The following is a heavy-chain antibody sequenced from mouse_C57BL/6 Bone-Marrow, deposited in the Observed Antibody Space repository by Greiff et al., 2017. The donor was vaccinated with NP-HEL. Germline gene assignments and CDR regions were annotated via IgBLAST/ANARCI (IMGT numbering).Heavy chain of an antibody. CDR3: ARMEMGDNPWFAY. CDR2: IWWDDDK. Sequence: QVTLKESGPGILQPSQTLSLTCSFSGFSLSTFGMGVGWIRQPSGQGLEWLAHIWWDDDKYYNPALKSRLTRPKDTSKNQVSLKIANVDTADTSAYYCARMEMGDNPWFAYWGQGTLVTVSA. V-gene: IGHV8-8*01. J-gene: IGHJ3*01. CDR1: GFSLSTFGMG. D-gene: IGHD1-3*01.